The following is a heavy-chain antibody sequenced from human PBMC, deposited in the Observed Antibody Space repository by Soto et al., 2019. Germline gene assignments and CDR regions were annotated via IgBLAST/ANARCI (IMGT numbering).Heavy chain of an antibody. CDR2: IYPYDSDT. CDR1: RYSVTSSW. Sequence: SLNVSYKSSRYSVTSSWMGWVHQMPRKGMEWMGNIYPYDSDTRYSPSFQGQVTISADTSITTAYLQWSGLRASDTAMYFCARHLVGSTRGNFDYWGQGTLVTVSS. V-gene: IGHV5-51*07. J-gene: IGHJ4*01. D-gene: IGHD2-2*01. CDR3: ARHLVGSTRGNFDY.